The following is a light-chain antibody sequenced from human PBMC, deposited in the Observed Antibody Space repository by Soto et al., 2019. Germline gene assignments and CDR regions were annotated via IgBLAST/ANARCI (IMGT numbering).Light chain of an antibody. CDR2: EGT. J-gene: IGLJ2*01. CDR3: CSYAGDTTFVV. V-gene: IGLV2-23*01. Sequence: QSVLTQPASVSGSPGQSITISCTGTSSDVGSYNLVSWYQQHPGKAPKLMIYEGTKRPSGVSNRFSGSKSGNTASLTISGLQAEDEADYYCCSYAGDTTFVVLGGGTKLTVL. CDR1: SSDVGSYNL.